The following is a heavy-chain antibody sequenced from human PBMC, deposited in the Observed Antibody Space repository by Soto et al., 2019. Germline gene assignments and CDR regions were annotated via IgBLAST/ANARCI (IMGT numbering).Heavy chain of an antibody. CDR2: INHSGST. CDR1: GGSFSGYY. Sequence: SETLSLTCAVYGGSFSGYYWSWIRQPPGKGLEWIGEINHSGSTNYNPSLKSRVTISVDTSKNQFSLKLSSVTAVDTAVYYCARVHIVVVPAAIRYYYYGMDVWGQGTTVTVSS. D-gene: IGHD2-2*02. V-gene: IGHV4-34*01. J-gene: IGHJ6*02. CDR3: ARVHIVVVPAAIRYYYYGMDV.